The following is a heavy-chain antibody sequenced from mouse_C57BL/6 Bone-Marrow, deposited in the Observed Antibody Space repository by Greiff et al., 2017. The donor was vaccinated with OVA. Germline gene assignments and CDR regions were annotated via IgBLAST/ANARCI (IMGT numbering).Heavy chain of an antibody. CDR3: ARGGFNYYGSSYWYFDV. Sequence: VQLQQSGAELVKPGASVKISCKASGYAFSSYWMNWVKQRPGKGLEWIGQIYPGDGDTNYNGKFKGKATLTADKSSSTAYMQLSSLTSEDSAVYFCARGGFNYYGSSYWYFDVWGTGTTVTVSS. V-gene: IGHV1-80*01. J-gene: IGHJ1*03. D-gene: IGHD1-1*01. CDR1: GYAFSSYW. CDR2: IYPGDGDT.